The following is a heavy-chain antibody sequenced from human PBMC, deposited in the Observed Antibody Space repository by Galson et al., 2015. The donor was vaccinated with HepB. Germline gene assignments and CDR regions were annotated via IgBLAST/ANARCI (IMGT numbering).Heavy chain of an antibody. V-gene: IGHV3-30*03. CDR1: GFTFSSNG. J-gene: IGHJ6*03. Sequence: SLRLSCAASGFTFSSNGMHWVRQAPGKGLEWVAVIAFDDSSRYYADSVKGRFTISRDNSKNSLYLQMNSLRAEDTAVYYCARRPSKGEPMIAYYYYYMDVWGKGTTVTVSS. D-gene: IGHD3-16*01. CDR3: ARRPSKGEPMIAYYYYYMDV. CDR2: IAFDDSSR.